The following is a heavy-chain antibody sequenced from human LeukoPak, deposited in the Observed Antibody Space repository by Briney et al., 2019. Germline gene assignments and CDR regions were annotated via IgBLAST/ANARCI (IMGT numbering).Heavy chain of an antibody. CDR3: ARKLPNYFDSSGYSISLDF. CDR2: ISSSGSTI. V-gene: IGHV3-48*03. D-gene: IGHD3-22*01. J-gene: IGHJ4*02. Sequence: GGSLRLSRAASGFTFSSFEFHWVRQAPGRGLEWVSSISSSGSTIYYADSLQGRFTISRDNAKNSLYLQMNSLRAEDTAVYYCARKLPNYFDSSGYSISLDFWGQGTLVTVSS. CDR1: GFTFSSFE.